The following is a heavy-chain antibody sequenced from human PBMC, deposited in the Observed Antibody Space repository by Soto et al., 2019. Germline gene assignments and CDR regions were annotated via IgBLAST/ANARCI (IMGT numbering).Heavy chain of an antibody. V-gene: IGHV1-3*01. CDR3: ARSPGGWLYYFDY. CDR1: GYTFTSYA. J-gene: IGHJ4*02. CDR2: INAGNGNT. Sequence: ASVKVSCKASGYTFTSYAIDWVRQAPGQRLEWMGWINAGNGNTKYSQKFQGRVTITRDTSASTAYMELSSLRSEDTAVYYCARSPGGWLYYFDYWGQGTLVTVSS. D-gene: IGHD6-19*01.